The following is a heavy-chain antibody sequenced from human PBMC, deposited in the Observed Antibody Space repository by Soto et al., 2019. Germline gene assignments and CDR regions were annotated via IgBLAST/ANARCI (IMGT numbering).Heavy chain of an antibody. Sequence: EVQLVQSGAEVKKPGESLNISCKGSGYSFSTYWIGWVRQMPGKGLEWMGFIYPRDSDTRYSPSFQGQVTISADKSISPAYPRWTSLQALDTAIYYCASPRGGGSYFGGGLRWGQGTQVTVSS. V-gene: IGHV5-51*01. CDR3: ASPRGGGSYFGGGLR. CDR2: IYPRDSDT. CDR1: GYSFSTYW. J-gene: IGHJ4*02. D-gene: IGHD1-26*01.